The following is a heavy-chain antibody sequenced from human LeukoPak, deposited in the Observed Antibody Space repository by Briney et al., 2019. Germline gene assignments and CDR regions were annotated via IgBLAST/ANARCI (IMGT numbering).Heavy chain of an antibody. Sequence: PSETLSLTCTVSGGSISNYFWSWIRQPPGKGLEWIGYIYYSGSTNYNPSLKSRVTISVDTSKNQFSLKLSSVTAADTAVYYCARDQGYDILTGYQYGMDVWGQGTTVTVSS. CDR2: IYYSGST. V-gene: IGHV4-59*01. J-gene: IGHJ6*02. D-gene: IGHD3-9*01. CDR1: GGSISNYF. CDR3: ARDQGYDILTGYQYGMDV.